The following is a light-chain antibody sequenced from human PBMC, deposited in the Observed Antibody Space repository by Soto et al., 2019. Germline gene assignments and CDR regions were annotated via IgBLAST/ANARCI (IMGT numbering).Light chain of an antibody. J-gene: IGKJ1*01. CDR3: QQYGGSRWT. V-gene: IGKV3-20*01. CDR2: GAS. Sequence: EIVLTQSPGTLSLSPGERATLSCRASQSVSSTYLAWYQQKPGQAPRLLIYGASNRATGIPDRFSGSGSGTDFTLTMSRLEPEGFGVYYCQQYGGSRWTFGQGTRVDI. CDR1: QSVSSTY.